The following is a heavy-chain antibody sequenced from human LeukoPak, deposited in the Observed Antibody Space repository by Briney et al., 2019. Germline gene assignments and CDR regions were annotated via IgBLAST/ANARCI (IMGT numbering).Heavy chain of an antibody. Sequence: ASVKVSCKASGYTFINYGISWVRQAPGQGLEWMGWICAYNGNTNHAPKLQCRVTMTTDTSTITAYMELRSLRSDDTAVYYCARDVAVYWNGGFCYGNGFDIWGLGTMVTV. CDR3: ARDVAVYWNGGFCYGNGFDI. D-gene: IGHD2-15*01. CDR2: ICAYNGNT. CDR1: GYTFINYG. J-gene: IGHJ3*02. V-gene: IGHV1-18*01.